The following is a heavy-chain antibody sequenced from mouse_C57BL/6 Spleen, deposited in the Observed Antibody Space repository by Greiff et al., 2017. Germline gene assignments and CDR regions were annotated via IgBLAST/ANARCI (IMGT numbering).Heavy chain of an antibody. V-gene: IGHV5-16*01. Sequence: EVQLQESEGGLVQPGSSMKLSCTASGFTFSDYYMAWVRQVPEKGLEWVANINYDGSSTYYLDSLKSRFIISRDNAKNILYLQMSSLKSEDTATYYCARRRYPYYAMDYWGQGTSVTVSS. CDR2: INYDGSST. D-gene: IGHD1-1*01. CDR1: GFTFSDYY. CDR3: ARRRYPYYAMDY. J-gene: IGHJ4*01.